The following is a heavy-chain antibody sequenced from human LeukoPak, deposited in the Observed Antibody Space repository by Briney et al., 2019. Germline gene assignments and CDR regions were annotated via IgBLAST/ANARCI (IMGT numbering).Heavy chain of an antibody. V-gene: IGHV1-69*13. CDR3: ARSCLPGGSCNSFNDAFDI. J-gene: IGHJ3*02. Sequence: SVKVSCKASGGTFTSYAISWVRQAPGQGLEWMGGIIPIFGTANYAQKFQGRVTITADESTSTAYMELSSLRSEDTAVYYCARSCLPGGSCNSFNDAFDIWGQGTMVTVSS. CDR1: GGTFTSYA. D-gene: IGHD2-15*01. CDR2: IIPIFGTA.